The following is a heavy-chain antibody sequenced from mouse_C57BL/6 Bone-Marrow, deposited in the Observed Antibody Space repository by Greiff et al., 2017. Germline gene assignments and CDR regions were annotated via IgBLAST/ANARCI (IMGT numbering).Heavy chain of an antibody. CDR1: GYTFTSYG. Sequence: VQLQQSGAELARPGASVKLSCKASGYTFTSYGISWVKQRTGQGLEWIGEIYPRSGNTYYNEKFKGKATLTADKSSSTAYMELRSLTSEDSAVYFCARGGSPFAYWGQETLVTDSA. J-gene: IGHJ3*01. CDR3: ARGGSPFAY. V-gene: IGHV1-81*01. CDR2: IYPRSGNT.